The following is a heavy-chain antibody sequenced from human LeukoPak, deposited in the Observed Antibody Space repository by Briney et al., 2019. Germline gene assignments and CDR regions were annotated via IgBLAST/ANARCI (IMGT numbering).Heavy chain of an antibody. CDR2: INHSGST. CDR1: GGSFSGYY. Sequence: SETLSLTCAVYGGSFSGYYWSWIRQPPGKGLEWIGEINHSGSTNYNPSLKSRVTISVDTSKNQFSLKLSSVTAAGTAVYYCARGGGGTDFDYWGQGTLVTVSS. CDR3: ARGGGGTDFDY. V-gene: IGHV4-34*01. J-gene: IGHJ4*02. D-gene: IGHD3-16*01.